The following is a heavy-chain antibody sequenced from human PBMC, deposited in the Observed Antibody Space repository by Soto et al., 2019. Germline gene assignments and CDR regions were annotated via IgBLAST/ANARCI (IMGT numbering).Heavy chain of an antibody. CDR1: GGTFSSYA. CDR3: VTEAGTYGGVDD. J-gene: IGHJ4*02. D-gene: IGHD6-19*01. Sequence: GASVKVSCKASGGTFSSYAISWVRHAPGQGLEWMGGIIPIFGTADYAQKFQGRVTITADESTSTAYMELSSLRSEDTAVYYCVTEAGTYGGVDDWGQGTLVTVSS. V-gene: IGHV1-69*13. CDR2: IIPIFGTA.